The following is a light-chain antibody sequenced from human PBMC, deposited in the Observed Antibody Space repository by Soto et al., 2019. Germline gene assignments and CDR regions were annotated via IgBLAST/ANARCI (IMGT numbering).Light chain of an antibody. CDR2: GAS. V-gene: IGKV3D-7*01. J-gene: IGKJ1*01. Sequence: EVVLTQSPGTLSLSPGEGATLSCRASQSVSSNLAWYQQKPGQAPRLLIYGASTRATGIPARFSGSGSGTDFTLTISSLLPEDFAVYYCQQDCNLPPTFGQGTKVDIK. CDR1: QSVSSN. CDR3: QQDCNLPPT.